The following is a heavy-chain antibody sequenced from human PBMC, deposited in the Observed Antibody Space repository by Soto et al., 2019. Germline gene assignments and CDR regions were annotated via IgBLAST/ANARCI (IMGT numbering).Heavy chain of an antibody. Sequence: SGPTLVNPTQTLTLTCTFSGFSLSTSGMCVSWIRQPPGKALEWLALIDWDDDKYYSTSLKTRLTIPKDTSKNQVVLTMTNMDPVDTATYYCARIPPWGVGATTHYYGMDVWGQGTTVTVSS. CDR2: IDWDDDK. D-gene: IGHD1-26*01. V-gene: IGHV2-70*01. CDR1: GFSLSTSGMC. J-gene: IGHJ6*02. CDR3: ARIPPWGVGATTHYYGMDV.